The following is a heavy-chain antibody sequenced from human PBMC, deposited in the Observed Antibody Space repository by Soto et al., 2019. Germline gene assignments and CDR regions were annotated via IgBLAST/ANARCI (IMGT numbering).Heavy chain of an antibody. CDR2: ITTSSSTI. D-gene: IGHD2-15*01. J-gene: IGHJ6*02. CDR3: AVFRTGSGGRYYYGMDV. V-gene: IGHV3-48*01. CDR1: GFTFSSYS. Sequence: GGSLRLSCAASGFTFSSYSMNWVRQAPGKGLEWVSYITTSSSTIYYADSVRGRFTISRDNAKNSLYLQMNSLRAEDTAVYYCAVFRTGSGGRYYYGMDVWGQGTTVTVSS.